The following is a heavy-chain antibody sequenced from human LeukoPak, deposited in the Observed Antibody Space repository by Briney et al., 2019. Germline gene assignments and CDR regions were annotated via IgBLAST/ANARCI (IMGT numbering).Heavy chain of an antibody. CDR1: GGSFSGYY. CDR2: INHSGST. D-gene: IGHD6-13*01. J-gene: IGHJ5*02. CDR3: ARDVTEQQLPHGWFDP. V-gene: IGHV4-34*01. Sequence: KASETLSLTCAVYGGSFSGYYWSWIRQPPGKGLEWIGEINHSGSTNYNPSLKSRVTISVDTSKNQFSLKLSSVTAADTAVYYCARDVTEQQLPHGWFDPWGQGTLVTVSS.